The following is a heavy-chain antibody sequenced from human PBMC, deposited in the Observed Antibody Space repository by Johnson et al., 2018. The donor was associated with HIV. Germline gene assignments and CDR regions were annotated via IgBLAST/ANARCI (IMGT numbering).Heavy chain of an antibody. CDR3: ARAGWRQRVEDAFDI. V-gene: IGHV3-30-3*01. D-gene: IGHD6-13*01. Sequence: VQLVESGGGVVQPGRSLRLSCAASGFTFNNYAMHWVRQAPGKGLEWVAVISYDGSNKYYADSVKGRFTISRDNSKNTVYLQMNSLRAEDTAVYYCARAGWRQRVEDAFDIWGQGTMVTVSS. J-gene: IGHJ3*02. CDR1: GFTFNNYA. CDR2: ISYDGSNK.